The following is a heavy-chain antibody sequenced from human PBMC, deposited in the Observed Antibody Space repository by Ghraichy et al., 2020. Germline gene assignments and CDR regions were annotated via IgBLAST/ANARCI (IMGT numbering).Heavy chain of an antibody. CDR3: ARRISSGPHRNFDY. CDR1: GFTFSTYS. V-gene: IGHV3-48*02. CDR2: ITSSSGTI. D-gene: IGHD3-22*01. J-gene: IGHJ4*02. Sequence: GGSLRLSCAASGFTFSTYSMNWVRQAPGKGLEWVSYITSSSGTIYYADSVKGRFTISRDNAENLLYLQMNSLRDEDTAVYYCARRISSGPHRNFDYWGQGTLVTVSS.